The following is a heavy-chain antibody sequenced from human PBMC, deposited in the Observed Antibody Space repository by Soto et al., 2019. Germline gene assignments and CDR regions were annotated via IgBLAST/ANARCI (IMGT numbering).Heavy chain of an antibody. Sequence: GGSLILSWAGPGFPFNSHEMNLVRQAPGQGMGLVSYVSTKSSTIYYADSVKGRCTTARDNVKNSLYLQMNSLIDGDTAVEYFARAAGTVRGGVDGMDAWGQGTTVTVSS. CDR3: ARAAGTVRGGVDGMDA. J-gene: IGHJ6*02. CDR1: GFPFNSHE. V-gene: IGHV3-48*03. D-gene: IGHD3-16*01. CDR2: VSTKSSTI.